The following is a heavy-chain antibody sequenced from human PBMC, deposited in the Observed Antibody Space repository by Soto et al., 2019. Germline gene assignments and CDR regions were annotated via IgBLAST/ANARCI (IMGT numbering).Heavy chain of an antibody. D-gene: IGHD4-17*01. CDR3: ARYDFGTFDN. V-gene: IGHV4-4*02. J-gene: IGHJ4*02. CDR1: VDSVSSSFW. CDR2: IYHTETT. Sequence: SETLSLTCAVSVDSVSSSFWWTWVRQPPGKGLEWIGEIYHTETTNYAPSLKSRVTISLDKSMNQFSLRFNSVTPADTAVYYCARYDFGTFDNWGQGILVTVSS.